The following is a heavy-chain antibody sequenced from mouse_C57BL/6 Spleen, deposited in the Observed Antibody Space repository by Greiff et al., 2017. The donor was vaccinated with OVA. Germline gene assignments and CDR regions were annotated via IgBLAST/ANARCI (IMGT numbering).Heavy chain of an antibody. Sequence: VQLQQSGAELVRPGASVKLSCTASGFNIKDDYMHWVKQRPEQGLEWIGWIDPENGDTEYASKFQGKATITADTSSNTAYLQLSSLTSEDTAVYYCTLLTTVVSPWFAYWGQGTLVTVSA. CDR1: GFNIKDDY. D-gene: IGHD1-1*01. CDR3: TLLTTVVSPWFAY. J-gene: IGHJ3*01. V-gene: IGHV14-4*01. CDR2: IDPENGDT.